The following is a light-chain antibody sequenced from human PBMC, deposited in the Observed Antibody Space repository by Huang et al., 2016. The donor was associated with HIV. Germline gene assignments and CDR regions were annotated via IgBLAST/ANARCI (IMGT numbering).Light chain of an antibody. J-gene: IGKJ1*01. V-gene: IGKV4-1*01. CDR1: QSVLKTSNNKNC. Sequence: DIVVTQSPDSLALSLGGRAAINCTASQSVLKTSNNKNCLSWYQLKPGQPPKLIIYWASTRESGVPDRFSGSGSGTHFTLTIASLQAEDVAVYYCHQYYDTPQTFGQGTKVEVK. CDR2: WAS. CDR3: HQYYDTPQT.